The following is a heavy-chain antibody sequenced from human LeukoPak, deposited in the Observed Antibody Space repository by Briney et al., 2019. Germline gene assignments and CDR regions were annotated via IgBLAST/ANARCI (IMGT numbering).Heavy chain of an antibody. CDR3: ARDRGDGYLWYFDL. Sequence: ASVKVSCKASGYTFTGYYMHWVRQAPGQGLEWMGWINPNSGGTNYAQKFQGRVTMTRDTSISTVYMELSRLRSDDTAVYYCARDRGDGYLWYFDLWGRGTLVTVSS. CDR2: INPNSGGT. D-gene: IGHD5-24*01. CDR1: GYTFTGYY. J-gene: IGHJ2*01. V-gene: IGHV1-2*02.